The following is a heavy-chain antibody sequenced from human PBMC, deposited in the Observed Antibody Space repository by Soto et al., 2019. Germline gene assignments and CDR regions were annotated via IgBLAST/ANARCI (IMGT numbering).Heavy chain of an antibody. V-gene: IGHV4-4*07. Sequence: SETLSLTCIVSGGSISNYYWSWIRQPAEKRLEWIGRVSSTGSTYYNPSLKSRVTISVGTSKNQFSLNLTSVTAADTAVYYCARDVPAAGTDWFDPWGQGTLVTVSS. J-gene: IGHJ5*02. D-gene: IGHD6-13*01. CDR2: VSSTGST. CDR1: GGSISNYY. CDR3: ARDVPAAGTDWFDP.